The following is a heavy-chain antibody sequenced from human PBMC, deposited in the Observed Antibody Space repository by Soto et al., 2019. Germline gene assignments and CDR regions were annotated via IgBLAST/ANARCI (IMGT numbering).Heavy chain of an antibody. CDR1: GYTFTSYA. Sequence: ASVKVSCKASGYTFTSYAMHWVRQAPGQRLEWMGWINAGNGNTKYSQKFQGRVTITRDTSASTAYMELSSLRSEDTAVYYRARIYDSRGGSEAFDIWGQGTMVTVSS. D-gene: IGHD3-22*01. CDR2: INAGNGNT. CDR3: ARIYDSRGGSEAFDI. J-gene: IGHJ3*02. V-gene: IGHV1-3*01.